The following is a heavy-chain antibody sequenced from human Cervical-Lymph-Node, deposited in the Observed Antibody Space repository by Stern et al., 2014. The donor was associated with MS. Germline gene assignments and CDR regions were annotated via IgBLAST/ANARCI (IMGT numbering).Heavy chain of an antibody. D-gene: IGHD6-19*01. CDR3: AIRNQQWLVPKLDY. CDR1: GFTFSRYA. V-gene: IGHV3-23*04. J-gene: IGHJ4*02. Sequence: EVQLVQSGGGLVQPGGSVRLSCAASGFTFSRYAISWVRQAPGKGLEWVAAISGSGVRTYYADSVQGRVPISRDNSNNTIYLQRNSLRAEDTAVYYCAIRNQQWLVPKLDYWGQGTLVTVSS. CDR2: ISGSGVRT.